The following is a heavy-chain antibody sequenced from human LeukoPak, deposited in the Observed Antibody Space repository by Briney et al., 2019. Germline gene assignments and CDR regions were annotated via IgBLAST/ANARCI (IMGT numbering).Heavy chain of an antibody. CDR1: GYPFSGYY. Sequence: ASVKVSCKSSGYPFSGYYIHWVRQAPGQGLEWMGLINPNNGDTNYAQQFQGRVTMTGDTSISTAYMELSRLRSDDTAVYYCARGLWQQGVFGYWGQGTLVTVSS. D-gene: IGHD6-13*01. V-gene: IGHV1-2*06. CDR2: INPNNGDT. J-gene: IGHJ4*02. CDR3: ARGLWQQGVFGY.